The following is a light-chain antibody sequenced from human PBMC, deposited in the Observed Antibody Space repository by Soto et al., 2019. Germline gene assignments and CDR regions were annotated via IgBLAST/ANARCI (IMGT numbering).Light chain of an antibody. Sequence: EIVMTQSPATLSVSPGEGATLSCRASQNVGSNLAWYQQKPGQAPWLLIYGASARDTGVPARFSGSGSGTEFTLAITRLQSEDFAFYYYQEYNKWPRFTFGQGTKLEIK. CDR2: GAS. CDR3: QEYNKWPRFT. V-gene: IGKV3-15*01. J-gene: IGKJ2*01. CDR1: QNVGSN.